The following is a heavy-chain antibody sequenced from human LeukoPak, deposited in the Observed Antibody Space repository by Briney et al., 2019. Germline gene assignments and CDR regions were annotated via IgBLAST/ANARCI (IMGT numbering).Heavy chain of an antibody. CDR3: ARDLSSTSNWEFDY. CDR2: MNGNSGVT. Sequence: ASVKVSCKASGYTFTDYFIHWVRQAPGQGPEWMGRMNGNSGVTMYAQTLQDRVTMTRDTSVSTAYMELSRLTSDGTAVYYCARDLSSTSNWEFDYWGQGTLVTVSP. V-gene: IGHV1-2*06. J-gene: IGHJ4*02. CDR1: GYTFTDYF. D-gene: IGHD7-27*01.